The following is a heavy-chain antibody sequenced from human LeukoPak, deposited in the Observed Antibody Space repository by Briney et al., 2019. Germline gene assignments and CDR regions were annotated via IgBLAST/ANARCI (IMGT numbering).Heavy chain of an antibody. CDR3: ASWEYYDFWSGYYTSYYFDY. CDR1: GFTFSSYA. CDR2: ISGSGGST. Sequence: GGSLRLSCAASGFTFSSYAMSWVRQAPGKGLEWVSAISGSGGSTYYADSVKGRFTISRDNAKNSLYLQMNSLRAEDTAVYYCASWEYYDFWSGYYTSYYFDYWGQGTLVTVSS. J-gene: IGHJ4*02. D-gene: IGHD3-3*01. V-gene: IGHV3-23*01.